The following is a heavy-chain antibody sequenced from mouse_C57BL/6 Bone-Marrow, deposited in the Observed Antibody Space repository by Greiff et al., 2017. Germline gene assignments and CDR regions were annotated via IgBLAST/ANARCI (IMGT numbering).Heavy chain of an antibody. J-gene: IGHJ2*01. CDR1: GFSFNTYA. CDR2: IRSKSNNYAT. D-gene: IGHD1-1*01. CDR3: VRDYGSSLDY. Sequence: EVMLVESGGGLVQPKGSLKLSCAASGFSFNTYAMNWVRQAPGKGLEWVACIRSKSNNYATYYADSVKDRFTISRDDSESMLYLQMNNLKTEDTAMYYCVRDYGSSLDYWGQGTTLTVSS. V-gene: IGHV10-1*01.